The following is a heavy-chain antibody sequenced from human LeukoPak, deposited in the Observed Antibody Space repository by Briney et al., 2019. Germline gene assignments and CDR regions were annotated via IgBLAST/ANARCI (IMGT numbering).Heavy chain of an antibody. Sequence: PGGSLRLSCAASGFTFSSYAMSWVRQAPGKGLEWVSAISGSGGSTYYADSVKGRFTISRDNSKNTLYLQMNSLRAEDTAVYYCARDRFQYYDADAFDIWGQGTMVTVSS. CDR3: ARDRFQYYDADAFDI. D-gene: IGHD3-16*01. V-gene: IGHV3-23*01. CDR2: ISGSGGST. CDR1: GFTFSSYA. J-gene: IGHJ3*02.